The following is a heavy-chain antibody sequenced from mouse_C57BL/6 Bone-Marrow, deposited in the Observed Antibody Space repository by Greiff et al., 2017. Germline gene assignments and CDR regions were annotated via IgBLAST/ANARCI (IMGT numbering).Heavy chain of an antibody. J-gene: IGHJ4*01. CDR2: INPSSGYT. CDR3: ADGNRYAMDY. V-gene: IGHV1-4*01. Sequence: QVQLQQSGAELARPGASAKMSCKASGYTFTSYTMHWVKQRPGQGLEWIGYINPSSGYTKYNQKFKDKATLTADKSSSTAYMQLSSLTSEDSAVYYCADGNRYAMDYWGQGTSVTVSS. D-gene: IGHD2-1*01. CDR1: GYTFTSYT.